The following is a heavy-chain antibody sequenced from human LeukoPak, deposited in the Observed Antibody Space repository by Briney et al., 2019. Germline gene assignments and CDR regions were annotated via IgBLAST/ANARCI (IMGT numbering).Heavy chain of an antibody. V-gene: IGHV4-38-2*02. D-gene: IGHD6-13*01. CDR3: AREGDGSSVGWFDP. CDR2: IYHSGRT. Sequence: LRLSCAASGFTFSDYYMSWIRQTPGKGLEWIGSIYHSGRTYYNPSLKSRVTISVDTSKNQFSLKLNSVTAADTAVYYCAREGDGSSVGWFDPWGQGTLVTVSS. J-gene: IGHJ5*02. CDR1: GFTFSDYY.